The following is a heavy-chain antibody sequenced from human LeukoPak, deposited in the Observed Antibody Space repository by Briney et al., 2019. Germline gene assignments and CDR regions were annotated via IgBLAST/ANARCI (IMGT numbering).Heavy chain of an antibody. CDR2: ISYSGSA. CDR1: GASIASGDYY. V-gene: IGHV4-30-4*01. J-gene: IGHJ4*02. D-gene: IGHD6-13*01. CDR3: ARDRGTSWYQYFDS. Sequence: SETLSLTCTVSGASIASGDYYWSWIHQPPGKPLEWIGYISYSGSAFHNPSLKSRTNISFDTAKNHISLRLSSVTAADTAVYYSARDRGTSWYQYFDSWGQRIPVTVSS.